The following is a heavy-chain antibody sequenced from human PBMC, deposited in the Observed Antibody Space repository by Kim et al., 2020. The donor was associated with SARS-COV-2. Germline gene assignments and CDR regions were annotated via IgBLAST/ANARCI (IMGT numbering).Heavy chain of an antibody. CDR3: ARLFDY. Sequence: KQDGSEKNYLDSVKGRFTISRDNAKNSLYLQMNSLRAEDTAVYYCARLFDYWGQGTLVTVSS. V-gene: IGHV3-7*01. J-gene: IGHJ4*02. CDR2: KQDGSEK.